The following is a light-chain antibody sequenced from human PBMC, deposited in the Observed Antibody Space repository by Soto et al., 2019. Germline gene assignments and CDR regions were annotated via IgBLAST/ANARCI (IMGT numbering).Light chain of an antibody. Sequence: EIVLTQSPATLSLSPGERATLSCRASQSVSSYLAWYQQKPGQVPRLLIYDASNRATGIPARFSGSGSGTDVTLTISSLEPEDFAVYYCQQRSNWPPRFTFGPGTKVDIK. CDR3: QQRSNWPPRFT. J-gene: IGKJ3*01. CDR1: QSVSSY. CDR2: DAS. V-gene: IGKV3-11*01.